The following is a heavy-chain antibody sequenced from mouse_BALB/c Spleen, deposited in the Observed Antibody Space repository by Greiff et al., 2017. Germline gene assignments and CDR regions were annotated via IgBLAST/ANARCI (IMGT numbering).Heavy chain of an antibody. CDR2: INPYNDGT. D-gene: IGHD1-3*01. CDR1: GYTFTSYV. J-gene: IGHJ4*01. CDR3: ARSGPLYYYAMDY. Sequence: VQLQQSGPELVKPGASVKMSCKASGYTFTSYVMHWVKQKPGQGLEWIGYINPYNDGTKYNEKFKGKATLTSDKSSSTAYMELSSLTSEDSAVYYCARSGPLYYYAMDYWGQGTSVTVSS. V-gene: IGHV1-14*01.